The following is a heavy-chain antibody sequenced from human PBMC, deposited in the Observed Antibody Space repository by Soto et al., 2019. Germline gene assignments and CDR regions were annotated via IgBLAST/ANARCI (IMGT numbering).Heavy chain of an antibody. J-gene: IGHJ4*02. D-gene: IGHD3-10*01. CDR1: GFTFSSYG. Sequence: GGSLRLSCAASGFTFSSYGMHWVRQAPGKGLEWVAVISYDGSNKYYADSVKGRFTISRDNSKNTLYLQMNSLRAEDTAVYYCAKDERLTMVRGVITGIDYWGQGTLVTVSS. V-gene: IGHV3-30*18. CDR2: ISYDGSNK. CDR3: AKDERLTMVRGVITGIDY.